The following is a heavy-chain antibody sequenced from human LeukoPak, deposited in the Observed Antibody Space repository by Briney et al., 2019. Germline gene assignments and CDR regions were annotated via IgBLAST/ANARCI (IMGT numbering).Heavy chain of an antibody. CDR2: IIPILGIA. D-gene: IGHD3-22*01. Sequence: ASVKVSCKASGGTFSSYAISWVRQAPGQGLEWMGRIIPILGIANYAQKFQGRVTITADKSTSTAYMELSSLRSEDTAVYYCARDWSVHYYYDSSGYDGLAYWGQGTLVTGSS. J-gene: IGHJ4*02. CDR3: ARDWSVHYYYDSSGYDGLAY. V-gene: IGHV1-69*04. CDR1: GGTFSSYA.